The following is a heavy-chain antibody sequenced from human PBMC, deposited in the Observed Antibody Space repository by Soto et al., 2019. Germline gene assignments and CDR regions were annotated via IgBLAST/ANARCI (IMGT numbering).Heavy chain of an antibody. D-gene: IGHD3-10*01. J-gene: IGHJ6*02. CDR2: ISGSGGST. CDR3: AKSRLTMVRGVHYYYYGMDV. Sequence: HPGGSLRLSCAASVFTFSGYAMIWDRQAPGKGLEWVSAISGSGGSTYYADSVKGRFTISRDNSKNTLYLQMNSLRAEDTAVYYCAKSRLTMVRGVHYYYYGMDVWGQGTTVTVSS. V-gene: IGHV3-23*01. CDR1: VFTFSGYA.